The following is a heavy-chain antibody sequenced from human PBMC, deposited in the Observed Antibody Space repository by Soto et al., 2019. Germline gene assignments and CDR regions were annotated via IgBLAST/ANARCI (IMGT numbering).Heavy chain of an antibody. CDR3: ARDLFPYYFDY. CDR1: GFTFSSYG. J-gene: IGHJ4*02. Sequence: GGSLRLSCAASGFTFSSYGMHWVRQAPGKGLEWLAVIWYDGSNKYYADSVKGRFTISRDNSKNTLYLQMNSLRADDTAVYYCARDLFPYYFDYWGQGTLVTVSS. V-gene: IGHV3-33*01. CDR2: IWYDGSNK. D-gene: IGHD3-10*02.